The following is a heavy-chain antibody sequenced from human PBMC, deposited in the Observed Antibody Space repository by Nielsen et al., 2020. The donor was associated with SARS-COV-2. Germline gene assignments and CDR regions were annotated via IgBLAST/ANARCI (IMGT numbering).Heavy chain of an antibody. V-gene: IGHV3-11*01. CDR2: ISSSGSTI. J-gene: IGHJ4*02. CDR1: GFTFSDYY. Sequence: GSLRLSCAASGFTFSDYYMSWIRQAPGKGLEWVSYISSSGSTIYYADSVKGRFTISRDNAKNSLYLQMNSLRAEDTAVYYCAREHRYYDSSGYLGYWGQGTLVTVSS. CDR3: AREHRYYDSSGYLGY. D-gene: IGHD3-22*01.